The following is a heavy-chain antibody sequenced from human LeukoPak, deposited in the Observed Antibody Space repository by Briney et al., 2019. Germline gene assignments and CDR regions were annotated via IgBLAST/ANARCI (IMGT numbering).Heavy chain of an antibody. V-gene: IGHV3-30*04. J-gene: IGHJ4*02. Sequence: GRSLRLSCAASGFIFSSLPMHWVRQAPGKGLEWVAFISYDESNKYYADSVKGRFTISRDNSKNALYLQMNSLRAEDTAVYYCARAGYSSSYLDYWGQGTLVSVSS. D-gene: IGHD6-13*01. CDR2: ISYDESNK. CDR3: ARAGYSSSYLDY. CDR1: GFIFSSLP.